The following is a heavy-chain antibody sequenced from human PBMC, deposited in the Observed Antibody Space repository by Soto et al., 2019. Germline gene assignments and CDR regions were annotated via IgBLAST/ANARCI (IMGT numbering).Heavy chain of an antibody. V-gene: IGHV3-74*01. J-gene: IGHJ4*02. CDR2: IDTYGSAT. CDR3: AGGQDNLAVNFDY. D-gene: IGHD1-1*01. CDR1: GFSLSGYW. Sequence: GGSLRLSCAASGFSLSGYWMHWVRQAPGKGLVWVSRIDTYGSATKYADSVEGRFSISKDNAENTLYLQMNSLRAEDTAVYYCAGGQDNLAVNFDYWGQGTPVTVSS.